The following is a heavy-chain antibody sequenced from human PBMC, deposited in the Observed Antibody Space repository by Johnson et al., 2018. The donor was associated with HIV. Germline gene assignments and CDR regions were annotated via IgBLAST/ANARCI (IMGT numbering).Heavy chain of an antibody. CDR3: ARDPAAAALRAFDI. J-gene: IGHJ3*02. D-gene: IGHD6-13*01. CDR1: GVIFSDYY. Sequence: QVLLVESGGGLVKPGGSLRLSCVASGVIFSDYYMSWIRQAPGKGLEWVSYISSSGTTIYYADSVKGRFTISRDNAKNSLYLQMNTLRAEDTAVYHCARDPAAAALRAFDIWGQGTMVTVSS. V-gene: IGHV3-11*04. CDR2: ISSSGTTI.